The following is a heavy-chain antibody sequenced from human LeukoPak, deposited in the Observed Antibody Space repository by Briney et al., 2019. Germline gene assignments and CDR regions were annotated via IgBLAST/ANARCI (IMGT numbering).Heavy chain of an antibody. CDR3: ARDDYGSGYNWFDP. CDR2: INPNSGGT. D-gene: IGHD3-10*01. Sequence: ASVKVSCKASGYTFTGYYMHWVRQAPGQGLEWMGWINPNSGGTNYAQKFQGRVTMTRDTSISTAYMELSRLRSDDTAVYYCARDDYGSGYNWFDPWGQGTLVTVSS. CDR1: GYTFTGYY. J-gene: IGHJ5*02. V-gene: IGHV1-2*02.